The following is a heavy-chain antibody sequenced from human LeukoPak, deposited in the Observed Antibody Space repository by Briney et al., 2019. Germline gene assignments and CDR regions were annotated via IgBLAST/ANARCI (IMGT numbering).Heavy chain of an antibody. J-gene: IGHJ4*02. V-gene: IGHV3-23*01. CDR2: ISGSGAST. Sequence: PGGSLRLSCAASGFTFSSYAMNWVRQAPGKGLEWVSGISGSGASTYYADSVKGRFTISRDNSKNTLYLQMSSLRAENTAVYYCAKGKGGSYFWIGDHWGQGSLVTVSS. D-gene: IGHD1-26*01. CDR1: GFTFSSYA. CDR3: AKGKGGSYFWIGDH.